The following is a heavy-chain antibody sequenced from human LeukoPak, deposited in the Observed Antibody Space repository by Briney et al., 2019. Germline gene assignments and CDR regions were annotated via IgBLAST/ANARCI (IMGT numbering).Heavy chain of an antibody. V-gene: IGHV3-30-3*01. CDR1: GFTFSSYA. J-gene: IGHJ4*02. CDR2: ISCDGSNK. Sequence: GRSLRLSCAASGFTFSSYAMHWVRQAPGKGLEWVAVISCDGSNKYYADSVKGRFTISRDNSKNTLYLQMNSLRAEDTAVYYCARPTTGYSYGYGFDYWGQGTLVTVSS. D-gene: IGHD5-18*01. CDR3: ARPTTGYSYGYGFDY.